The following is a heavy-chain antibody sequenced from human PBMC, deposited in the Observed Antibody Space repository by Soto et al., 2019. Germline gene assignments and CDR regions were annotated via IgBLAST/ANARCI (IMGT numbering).Heavy chain of an antibody. V-gene: IGHV3-9*01. CDR2: ISWNSGSI. Sequence: EVQLVESGGGLVQPGRSLRLSCAASGFTFDDYAMHWVRQAPGKGLEWVSGISWNSGSIGYADSVKGRFTISRDNAKNSLYLQMNSLRAEDTALYYCAKDICRWDDFWSGETCAFDIWGQGTMVTVSS. J-gene: IGHJ3*02. CDR1: GFTFDDYA. D-gene: IGHD3-3*01. CDR3: AKDICRWDDFWSGETCAFDI.